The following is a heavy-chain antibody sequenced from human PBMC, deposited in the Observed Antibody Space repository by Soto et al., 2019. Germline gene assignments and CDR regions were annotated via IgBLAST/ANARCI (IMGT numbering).Heavy chain of an antibody. V-gene: IGHV4-59*08. D-gene: IGHD4-4*01. CDR1: GGSISSYY. CDR2: IYYSGST. J-gene: IGHJ6*03. CDR3: ARHDYSDYYYYMDV. Sequence: SETLSLTCTVAGGSISSYYWSWIRQPPGKGLEWIGYIYYSGSTNYNPSLKSRVTISVDTSKNQFSLKLSSVTAADTAVFYCARHDYSDYYYYMDVWGKGTTVTVSS.